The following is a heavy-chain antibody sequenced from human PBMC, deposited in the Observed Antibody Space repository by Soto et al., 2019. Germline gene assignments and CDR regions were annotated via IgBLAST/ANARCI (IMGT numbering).Heavy chain of an antibody. CDR3: ARDRVGPDAFGI. CDR1: GGTFSSYT. D-gene: IGHD1-26*01. Sequence: SVKVSCKASGGTFSSYTISWVRQAPGQGLEWMGRIIPILGIANYAQKLQGRVTITADKSTSTAYMELSSLRSEDTAVYYCARDRVGPDAFGIWGQGTMVTVSS. CDR2: IIPILGIA. V-gene: IGHV1-69*04. J-gene: IGHJ3*02.